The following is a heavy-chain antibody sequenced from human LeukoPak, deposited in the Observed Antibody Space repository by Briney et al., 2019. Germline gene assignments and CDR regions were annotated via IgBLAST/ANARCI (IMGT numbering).Heavy chain of an antibody. D-gene: IGHD6-19*01. CDR2: MNPNSGNT. Sequence: GASVKVSCKASGYTFTSYDINWVRQATGQGLEWMGWMNPNSGNTGYAQKFQGRVTMTRNTSISTAYMELSSLRSEDTAVYYCARPSIAVAGTFDNWGQGTLVTVSS. V-gene: IGHV1-8*01. CDR3: ARPSIAVAGTFDN. J-gene: IGHJ4*02. CDR1: GYTFTSYD.